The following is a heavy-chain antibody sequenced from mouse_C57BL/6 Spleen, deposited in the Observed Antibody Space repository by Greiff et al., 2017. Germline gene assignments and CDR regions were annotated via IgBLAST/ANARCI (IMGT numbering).Heavy chain of an antibody. D-gene: IGHD1-1*01. J-gene: IGHJ1*03. CDR2: INPSNGGT. V-gene: IGHV1-53*01. Sequence: VQLQQPGTELVKPGASVKLSCKASGYTFTSYWMHWVKQRPGQGLEWIGNINPSNGGTNYNEKFKSKATLTVDKSSSTAYMQLSSLTSEDAAVYYCARSDYYGSSPRYFDVWGTGTTVTVSS. CDR1: GYTFTSYW. CDR3: ARSDYYGSSPRYFDV.